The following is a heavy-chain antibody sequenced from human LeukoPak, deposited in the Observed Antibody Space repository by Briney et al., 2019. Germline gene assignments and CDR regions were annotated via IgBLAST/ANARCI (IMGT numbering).Heavy chain of an antibody. D-gene: IGHD6-19*01. Sequence: GASVKVSCKASGGTFSSYAISWVRQAPGQGLEWMGGIIPIFGTANYAQKFQGRVTITADESTGTAYMELSSLRSEDTAVYYCASGGIAVAASYYYYGMDVWGKGTTVTVSS. CDR2: IIPIFGTA. V-gene: IGHV1-69*13. CDR1: GGTFSSYA. CDR3: ASGGIAVAASYYYYGMDV. J-gene: IGHJ6*04.